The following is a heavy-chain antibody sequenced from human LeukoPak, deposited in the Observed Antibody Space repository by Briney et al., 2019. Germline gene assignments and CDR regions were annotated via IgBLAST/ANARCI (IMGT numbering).Heavy chain of an antibody. Sequence: RGSLRLSCAASGFTFSSYWMSWVRQAPGKGLECVANIKEDGSEEYYVDSVKGRFSISRDNAKNSLYLQMNSLRAEDTAVYYCARDWLAGNPYHAFDLWGKGTMVTVSS. CDR3: ARDWLAGNPYHAFDL. CDR1: GFTFSSYW. D-gene: IGHD3-22*01. J-gene: IGHJ3*01. V-gene: IGHV3-7*01. CDR2: IKEDGSEE.